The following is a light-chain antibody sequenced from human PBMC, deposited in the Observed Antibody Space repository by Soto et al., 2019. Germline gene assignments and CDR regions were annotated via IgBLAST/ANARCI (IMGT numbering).Light chain of an antibody. CDR2: DVT. CDR3: CSYTSFSTYV. V-gene: IGLV2-11*01. CDR1: SSDVGGYNY. J-gene: IGLJ1*01. Sequence: QSALTQPRSVSGSPGHSVTISCTGTSSDVGGYNYVSWYQQHPGKAPKLMIYDVTKRPSGVPDRFSGSKSGNTASLTISGLQAEDEADYYCCSYTSFSTYVFGTGTKVTVL.